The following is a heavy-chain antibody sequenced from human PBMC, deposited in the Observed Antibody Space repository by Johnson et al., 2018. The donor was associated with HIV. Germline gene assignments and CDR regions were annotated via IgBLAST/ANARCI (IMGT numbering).Heavy chain of an antibody. CDR1: GFTLSSYG. CDR3: AKIGQWRERLDAFDV. Sequence: QMLLVESGGGVVQPGGSLRLSCAASGFTLSSYGMHWVRQAPGKGLEWVAVIWYDGSNKYYADSVKGRFTISRDNSKNTLYLQMSSLRPEDTAVYYCAKIGQWRERLDAFDVWGQGTMVTVSS. V-gene: IGHV3-33*08. J-gene: IGHJ3*01. CDR2: IWYDGSNK. D-gene: IGHD6-19*01.